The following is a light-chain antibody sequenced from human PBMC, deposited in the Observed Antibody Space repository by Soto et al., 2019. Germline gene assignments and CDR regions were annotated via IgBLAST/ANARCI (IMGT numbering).Light chain of an antibody. CDR2: AAS. Sequence: DIQMTHSPSSLSASVTDIVTITCRASQTVNSYLNWYQQKPGTAPKLLISAASTLQGGVPSRFSASGSGTDFSLTISSLRVEDFGTYYCQQSFVSPYTFGQGTKVDIK. V-gene: IGKV1-39*01. CDR3: QQSFVSPYT. J-gene: IGKJ2*01. CDR1: QTVNSY.